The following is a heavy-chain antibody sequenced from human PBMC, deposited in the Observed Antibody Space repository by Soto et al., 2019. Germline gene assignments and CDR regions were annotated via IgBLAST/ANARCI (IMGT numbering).Heavy chain of an antibody. CDR2: IYWDDDK. J-gene: IGHJ5*02. Sequence: SGPTLGNPTQTLTLTCTFSGFSPRTRGVGVGWIRQPPGKALEWLALIYWDDDKRYSPSLKSRLTITKDTSKNQVVLTMTNMDPVDTATYYCAQQQIIVPAAIRDMDWFDPWGQGTLVTVSS. D-gene: IGHD2-2*02. CDR1: GFSPRTRGVG. CDR3: AQQQIIVPAAIRDMDWFDP. V-gene: IGHV2-5*02.